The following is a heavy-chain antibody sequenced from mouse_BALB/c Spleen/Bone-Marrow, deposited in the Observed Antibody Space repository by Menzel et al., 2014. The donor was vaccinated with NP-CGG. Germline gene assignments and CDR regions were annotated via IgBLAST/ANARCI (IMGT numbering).Heavy chain of an antibody. CDR1: GFNIKDTY. CDR3: ASYVFGYNFGY. J-gene: IGHJ2*01. Sequence: VQLQQSGAELVKPGASVKLSCTASGFNIKDTYMHWVKQRPEQGLEWIGRIDPANGNTKYDPKFQGKATITADTSSNTGYLHHHSLKSEENAGYYGASYVFGYNFGYWGQGTTVTVSS. D-gene: IGHD2-14*01. CDR2: IDPANGNT. V-gene: IGHV14-3*02.